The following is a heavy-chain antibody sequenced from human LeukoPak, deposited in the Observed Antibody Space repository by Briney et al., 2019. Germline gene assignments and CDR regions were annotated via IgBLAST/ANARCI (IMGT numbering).Heavy chain of an antibody. V-gene: IGHV3-53*01. D-gene: IGHD2-21*02. CDR1: GVTVSSNY. Sequence: PGGSLRLSCAASGVTVSSNYMSWVRQAPGKGLEWVSVIYSGGSTYYADSVKGRFTISRDNSKNTLYLQMNSLRAEVTAVYYCARPFRDTSPDCGGDCYYFDHWGQGTLVTVSS. CDR2: IYSGGST. CDR3: ARPFRDTSPDCGGDCYYFDH. J-gene: IGHJ4*02.